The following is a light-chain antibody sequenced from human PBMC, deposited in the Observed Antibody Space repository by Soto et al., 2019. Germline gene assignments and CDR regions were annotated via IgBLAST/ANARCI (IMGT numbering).Light chain of an antibody. CDR2: SDN. Sequence: QSVLTQPPSASGTPGQRVTISCSGSNSNIGRNTVNWYQQFPGAAPNLLIHSDNERPSGVPDRFSGSRSGTSASLAISGLQSEDEADYSCAAWDESPNVPVFGGGTKSPS. CDR3: AAWDESPNVPV. CDR1: NSNIGRNT. J-gene: IGLJ3*02. V-gene: IGLV1-44*01.